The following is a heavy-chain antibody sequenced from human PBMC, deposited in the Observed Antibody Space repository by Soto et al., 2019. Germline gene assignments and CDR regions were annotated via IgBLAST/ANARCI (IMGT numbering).Heavy chain of an antibody. CDR2: IRNKANSYTA. Sequence: GGSLRLSCAASGFTFSDHYMDWVRQAPGKGLEWVGRIRNKANSYTAEYAASVKGRFTISRDDSKNSLYLQMNSLKTEDTAVYYCVRGPWGWLFYYGMDVWGQGTTVTVSS. CDR1: GFTFSDHY. CDR3: VRGPWGWLFYYGMDV. D-gene: IGHD5-12*01. J-gene: IGHJ6*02. V-gene: IGHV3-72*01.